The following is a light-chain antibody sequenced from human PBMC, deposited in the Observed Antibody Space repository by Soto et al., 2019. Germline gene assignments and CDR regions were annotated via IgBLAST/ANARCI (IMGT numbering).Light chain of an antibody. Sequence: QSALTQPASVSGSPGQSITISCTGTTSDVGRYKFVSWYQQHPGKAPKLLIYEVSNRPSGVSSRLSGSKSGNTASLTISGLQTEDEASYYCSSSTDTDTLVIFGGGTQLTVL. CDR2: EVS. J-gene: IGLJ2*01. CDR1: TSDVGRYKF. CDR3: SSSTDTDTLVI. V-gene: IGLV2-14*01.